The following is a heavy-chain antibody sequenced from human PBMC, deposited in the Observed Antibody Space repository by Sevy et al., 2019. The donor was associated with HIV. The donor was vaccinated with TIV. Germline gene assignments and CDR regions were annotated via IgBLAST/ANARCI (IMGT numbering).Heavy chain of an antibody. D-gene: IGHD4-17*01. J-gene: IGHJ6*02. V-gene: IGHV3-30-3*01. Sequence: GGSLRLSCAASGFAFSNYYAMHWVRQAPGKGLEWVALISYDGCDKYYADSVKGRFTISRDNFKNTLYLQMNSLTTEDTAVYYCARPRANYVDHYFFYAMDVWGQGTTVTVSS. CDR1: GFAFSNYYA. CDR3: ARPRANYVDHYFFYAMDV. CDR2: ISYDGCDK.